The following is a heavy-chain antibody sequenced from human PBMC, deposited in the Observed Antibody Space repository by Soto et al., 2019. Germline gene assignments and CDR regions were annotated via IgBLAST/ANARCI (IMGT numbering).Heavy chain of an antibody. Sequence: SETLSLTCAVYGGSFSGYYWSWIRQPPGKGLEWIGEINHSGSTNYNPSLKSRVTISVDTSKNQFSLKLSSVTAADTAVYYCARVTGYSSSWYRCFDPGGQGTLVTVSS. J-gene: IGHJ5*02. CDR2: INHSGST. D-gene: IGHD6-13*01. CDR3: ARVTGYSSSWYRCFDP. CDR1: GGSFSGYY. V-gene: IGHV4-34*01.